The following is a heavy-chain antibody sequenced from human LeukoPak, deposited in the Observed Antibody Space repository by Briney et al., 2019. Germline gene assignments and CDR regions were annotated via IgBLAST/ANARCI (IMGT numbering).Heavy chain of an antibody. D-gene: IGHD2-15*01. Sequence: GGSLRLSCAASGFTFSSYAMSWVRQAPGNGLEWVSAISGSGGSTYYADSVKGRFTISRDNSKNTLYLQMNSLRAEDTAVYYCAKGDIVVVVAASLLDYWGQGTLVTVSS. V-gene: IGHV3-23*01. J-gene: IGHJ4*02. CDR1: GFTFSSYA. CDR2: ISGSGGST. CDR3: AKGDIVVVVAASLLDY.